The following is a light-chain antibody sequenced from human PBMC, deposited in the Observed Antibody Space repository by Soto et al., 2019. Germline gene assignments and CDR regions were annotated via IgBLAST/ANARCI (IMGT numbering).Light chain of an antibody. Sequence: EIVLTQAPGTLSLSPGDRGTLSCMASQRVSTFLAWYQQRPGQAPRLLISEASNRATGIPARFSGSGSGTDFTLTISSLEPEDFAVYYCQQSHNWPRTFGQGTKVDI. V-gene: IGKV3-11*01. CDR3: QQSHNWPRT. CDR2: EAS. J-gene: IGKJ1*01. CDR1: QRVSTF.